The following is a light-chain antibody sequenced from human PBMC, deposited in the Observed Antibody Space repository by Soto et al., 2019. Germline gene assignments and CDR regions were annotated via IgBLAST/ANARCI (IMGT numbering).Light chain of an antibody. Sequence: QAVVTQSPSASASLGASVRLTCTLSSGHSTYAIAWLQHRPEKGPRYLMKVDSDGSHTKGDGVPDRFSGSSSGADRYLTISSLQSEDEADYYCQTWATGIRVFGGGTQLTVL. CDR1: SGHSTYA. J-gene: IGLJ3*02. CDR2: VDSDGSH. CDR3: QTWATGIRV. V-gene: IGLV4-69*01.